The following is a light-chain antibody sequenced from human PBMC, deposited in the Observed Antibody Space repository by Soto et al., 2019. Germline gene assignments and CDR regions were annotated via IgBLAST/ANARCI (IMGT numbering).Light chain of an antibody. V-gene: IGKV3-15*01. J-gene: IGKJ1*01. CDR1: QSVSSK. CDR2: GAS. Sequence: EIVMTQSPATLSVSPGERATLTCWASQSVSSKLAWYQQKPGRAPRVLIYGASTRATGIPARFSGSGSGTEFTLTITGLQSEDFAVYFCQHYNDWPPTWTFGHGTKVEIK. CDR3: QHYNDWPPTWT.